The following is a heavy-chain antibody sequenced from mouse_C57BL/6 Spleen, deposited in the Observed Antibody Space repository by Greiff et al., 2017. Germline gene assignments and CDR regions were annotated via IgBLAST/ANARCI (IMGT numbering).Heavy chain of an antibody. J-gene: IGHJ1*03. CDR2: IYPGGGYT. CDR1: GYTFTNYW. V-gene: IGHV1-63*01. D-gene: IGHD2-4*01. Sequence: VQRVESGAELVRPGTSVKMSCKASGYTFTNYWIGWAKQRPGHGLEWIGDIYPGGGYTNYNEKFKGKATLTADKSSSTAYMQFSSLTSEDSAIYYCERRGIYYDIYWYFDVWGTGTTVTVSS. CDR3: ERRGIYYDIYWYFDV.